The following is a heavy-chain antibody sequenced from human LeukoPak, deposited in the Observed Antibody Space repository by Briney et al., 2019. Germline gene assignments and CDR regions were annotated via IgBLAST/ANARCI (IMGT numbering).Heavy chain of an antibody. D-gene: IGHD3-9*01. CDR3: ATVGATYYNILTGPFDY. V-gene: IGHV4-39*07. CDR2: IYYSGNT. Sequence: SETRSLSCTVSGRSISSSTYYCGWVRQPPWKGLEWIGTIYYSGNTYYNPSLKSRVTISLDTSKNQFSLKLSSVTAADTAVYYCATVGATYYNILTGPFDYWGQGTLVTVSS. J-gene: IGHJ4*02. CDR1: GRSISSSTYY.